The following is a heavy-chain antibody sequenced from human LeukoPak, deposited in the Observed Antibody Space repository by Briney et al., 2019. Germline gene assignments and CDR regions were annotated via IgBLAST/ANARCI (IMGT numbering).Heavy chain of an antibody. D-gene: IGHD3-22*01. V-gene: IGHV3-23*01. CDR1: GCTFSSYA. J-gene: IGHJ1*01. CDR3: AKEGYDSSGYYYAYFQH. CDR2: ISGSGGST. Sequence: GGSLRLSCAASGCTFSSYAMSWVRQAPGKGLAWVSAISGSGGSTYYADSVKGRFTISRDNSKNTLYLQMNSLRAEDTAVYYCAKEGYDSSGYYYAYFQHWGQGTLVTVSS.